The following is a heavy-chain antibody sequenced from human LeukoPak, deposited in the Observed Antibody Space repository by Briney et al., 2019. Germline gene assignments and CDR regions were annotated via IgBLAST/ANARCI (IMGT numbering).Heavy chain of an antibody. V-gene: IGHV4-4*02. CDR1: GDSINNNNW. CDR3: ARDNQPLYYYDSSGYRDDAFDI. D-gene: IGHD3-22*01. Sequence: PSETLSLTCDVSGDSINNNNWWNWVRQPPGKGLERIGEIHHSGSTKYNPSLKSRVTISVDTSKNQFSLKLSSVTAADTAVYYCARDNQPLYYYDSSGYRDDAFDIWGQGTMVTVSS. J-gene: IGHJ3*02. CDR2: IHHSGST.